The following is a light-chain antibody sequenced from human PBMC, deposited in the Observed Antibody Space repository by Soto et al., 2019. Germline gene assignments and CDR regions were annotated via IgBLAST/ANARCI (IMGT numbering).Light chain of an antibody. CDR3: QSYDSRSWV. Sequence: NFMLTQPHSVSESPGKTVTISCTRSSGSLASNYVHWYQQRPRSSPTTETYEDNQRPSGVPDRFSGSIDSSSNSASHTISGLKTEEDADYHCQSYDSRSWVFGGGTKVTVL. J-gene: IGLJ3*02. V-gene: IGLV6-57*01. CDR2: EDN. CDR1: SGSLASNY.